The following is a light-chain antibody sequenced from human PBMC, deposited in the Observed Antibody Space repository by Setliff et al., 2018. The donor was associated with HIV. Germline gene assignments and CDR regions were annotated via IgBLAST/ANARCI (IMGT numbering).Light chain of an antibody. CDR2: DVS. J-gene: IGLJ1*01. V-gene: IGLV2-14*03. CDR1: NSDIGGYNY. CDR3: CSYTTSITYV. Sequence: QSVLTQPASVSGSPGQSTTISCTGTNSDIGGYNYVSWYQQHPGKAPKLMIYDVSNRPSGVSDRFSGSKSGNTASLTISGLQAEDEADYYCCSYTTSITYVFGTGTKVT.